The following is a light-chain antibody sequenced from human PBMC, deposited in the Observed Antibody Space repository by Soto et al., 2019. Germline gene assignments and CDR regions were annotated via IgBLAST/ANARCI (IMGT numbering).Light chain of an antibody. V-gene: IGKV3-15*01. Sequence: ETVMTQSPATLSVSPGERVTLSCRASEGVGSSLAWYQQKPGQAPRVLIYGASTTAPGIPARFSGSGSGTEFTLTISSLKSEDSAVYYCQQYNNWPRTFGPGTKVDIK. CDR2: GAS. J-gene: IGKJ1*01. CDR1: EGVGSS. CDR3: QQYNNWPRT.